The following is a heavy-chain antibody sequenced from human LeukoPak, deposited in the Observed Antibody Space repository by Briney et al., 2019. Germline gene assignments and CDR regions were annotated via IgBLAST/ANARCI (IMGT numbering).Heavy chain of an antibody. D-gene: IGHD3-22*01. CDR3: ARDRLAGYYYDSSSWVGNFDY. CDR1: RRTFSSYA. V-gene: IGHV1-69*01. CDR2: IIPIFGTA. Sequence: SVKVSCKASRRTFSSYAISRVRQAPGHQLEWMGGIIPIFGTANSEQKFQGRVTITADESASTAYMELSSLRSEDTAVYYCARDRLAGYYYDSSSWVGNFDYWGQGALVTVSS. J-gene: IGHJ4*02.